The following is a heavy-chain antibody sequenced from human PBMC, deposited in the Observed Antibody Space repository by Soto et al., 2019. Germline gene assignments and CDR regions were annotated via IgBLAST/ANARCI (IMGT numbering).Heavy chain of an antibody. CDR3: ARFGSGWYGPDV. V-gene: IGHV1-69*13. CDR2: IIPIFGTA. Sequence: ASVKVSCKASGGTFSSYAISWVRQAPGQGLEWMGGIIPIFGTANYAQKFQGRVTITADESTSTAYMELSSLRSEDTAVYYCARFGSGWYGPDVWGQGTTVTVSS. D-gene: IGHD6-19*01. CDR1: GGTFSSYA. J-gene: IGHJ6*02.